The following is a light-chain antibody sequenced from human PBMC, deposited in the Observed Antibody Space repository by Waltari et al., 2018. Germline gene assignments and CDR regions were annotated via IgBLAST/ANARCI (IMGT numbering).Light chain of an antibody. J-gene: IGKJ4*01. CDR2: EAS. Sequence: DIQMTQSPSSLSASVGDRVTITCQAIQDISNYLNWYQQKPGKAPKLLINEASNVETGVPSRFSGSGSGTDFTFTISSLQPEDIATYYCQQYDNLPLTFGGGTKVEIK. V-gene: IGKV1-33*01. CDR3: QQYDNLPLT. CDR1: QDISNY.